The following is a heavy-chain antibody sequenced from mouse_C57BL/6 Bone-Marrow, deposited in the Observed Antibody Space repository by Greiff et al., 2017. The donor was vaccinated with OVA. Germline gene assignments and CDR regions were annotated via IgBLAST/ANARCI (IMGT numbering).Heavy chain of an antibody. CDR2: IWSGGST. V-gene: IGHV2-2*01. CDR3: ARNPYYYGTKYYYAMDY. Sequence: VMLVESGPGLVQPSQSLSITCTVSGFSLTSYGVHWVRQSPGKGLEWLGVIWSGGSTDYNAAFISRLSISKDNSKSQVFFKMNSLQADDTAIYYCARNPYYYGTKYYYAMDYWGQGTSVTVSS. J-gene: IGHJ4*01. D-gene: IGHD1-1*01. CDR1: GFSLTSYG.